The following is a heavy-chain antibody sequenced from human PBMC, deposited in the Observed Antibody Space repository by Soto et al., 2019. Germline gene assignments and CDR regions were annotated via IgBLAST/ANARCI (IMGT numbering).Heavy chain of an antibody. CDR3: ARETSITIFGVVISDYGYYGMDV. CDR2: IIPIFGTA. CDR1: GGTFSSYA. D-gene: IGHD3-3*01. V-gene: IGHV1-69*13. J-gene: IGHJ6*02. Sequence: GASVKVSCKASGGTFSSYAISWVRQAPGQGLEWMGGIIPIFGTANYAQKFQGRVTITADESTSTAYVELSSLRSEDTAVYYCARETSITIFGVVISDYGYYGMDVWGQGTTVTVSS.